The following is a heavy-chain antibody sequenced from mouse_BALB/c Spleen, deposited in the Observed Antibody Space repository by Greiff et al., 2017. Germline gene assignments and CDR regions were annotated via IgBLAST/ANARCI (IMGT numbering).Heavy chain of an antibody. CDR1: GYTFTDYE. CDR3: ARSREYFDV. Sequence: QVQLQQSGAELVRPGASVTLSCKASGYTFTDYEMHWVKQTPVHGLEWIGAIDPETGGTAYNQKFKGKATLTADKSSSTAYMELHSLTSEDSAVYYCARSREYFDVWGAGTTVTVSS. V-gene: IGHV1-15*01. CDR2: IDPETGGT. J-gene: IGHJ1*01.